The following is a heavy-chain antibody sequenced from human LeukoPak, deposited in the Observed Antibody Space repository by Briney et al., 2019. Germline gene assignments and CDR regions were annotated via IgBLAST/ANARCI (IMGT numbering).Heavy chain of an antibody. J-gene: IGHJ4*02. CDR2: IYYSGST. D-gene: IGHD1-26*01. V-gene: IGHV4-39*01. CDR1: GGSISSSSYY. Sequence: SETLSLTCTVSGGSISSSSYYWGWIRQPPGKGLEWIGTIYYSGSTYYNPSHKSRVTISVDTSKNQFSLKLSSVTAADTAVYYCARQGSGNYLSPVNYWGQGTLVTVSS. CDR3: ARQGSGNYLSPVNY.